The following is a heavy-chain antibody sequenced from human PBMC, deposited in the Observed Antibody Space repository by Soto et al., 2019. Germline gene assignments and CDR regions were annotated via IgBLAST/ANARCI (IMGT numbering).Heavy chain of an antibody. CDR1: GFTFSSYG. J-gene: IGHJ4*02. D-gene: IGHD3-16*02. Sequence: PGGSLRLSCAASGFTFSSYGMHWVRQAPGKGLEWVAVISYDGSNKYYADSVKGRFTISRDNSKNTLYLQMNSLRAEDTAVYYCAKDVKRLGELSLSPGYWGQGTLVTVSS. CDR3: AKDVKRLGELSLSPGY. CDR2: ISYDGSNK. V-gene: IGHV3-30*18.